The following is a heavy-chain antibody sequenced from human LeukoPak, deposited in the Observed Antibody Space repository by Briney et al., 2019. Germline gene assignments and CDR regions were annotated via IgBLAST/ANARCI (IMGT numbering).Heavy chain of an antibody. CDR1: GYTLTSYY. CDR2: INPSSGST. CDR3: ARGPSELRYFDWSLDY. D-gene: IGHD3-9*01. J-gene: IGHJ4*02. Sequence: ASVKVSCKASGYTLTSYYMHWVRQAPGQGLEWMGIINPSSGSTSYAQKFQGRVTMTRDTSTSTVYMELSSLRSEDTAVYYCARGPSELRYFDWSLDYWGQGTLVTVSS. V-gene: IGHV1-46*01.